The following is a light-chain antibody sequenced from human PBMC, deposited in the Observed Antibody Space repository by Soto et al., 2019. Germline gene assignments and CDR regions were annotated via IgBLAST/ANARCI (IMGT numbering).Light chain of an antibody. CDR3: HSYDTSLTAHVV. CDR2: GNN. Sequence: QSVLTQPPSVSGAPGQTVTISCTGSSSNIGAGYDVHWYQQLPGTAPKLLIHGNNNRPSGVPDRFSGSKSGTSASLAITGLQTEDEADDYCHSYDTSLTAHVVFGGGTKVTVL. CDR1: SSNIGAGYD. J-gene: IGLJ2*01. V-gene: IGLV1-40*01.